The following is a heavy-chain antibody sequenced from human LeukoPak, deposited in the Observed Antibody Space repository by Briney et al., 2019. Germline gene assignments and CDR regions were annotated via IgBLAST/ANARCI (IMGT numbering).Heavy chain of an antibody. CDR2: IRYDGSNK. V-gene: IGHV3-30*02. Sequence: GGSLRLSCAASGFTFSSYGMHWVRQAPGKGLEWVAFIRYDGSNKYYADSVKGRFTISRDNSKNTLYLQMNSLRAEDTAVYYCAKDHEDFVLTVYAINIRFDYWGQGTLVTVSS. CDR1: GFTFSSYG. D-gene: IGHD2-8*01. CDR3: AKDHEDFVLTVYAINIRFDY. J-gene: IGHJ4*02.